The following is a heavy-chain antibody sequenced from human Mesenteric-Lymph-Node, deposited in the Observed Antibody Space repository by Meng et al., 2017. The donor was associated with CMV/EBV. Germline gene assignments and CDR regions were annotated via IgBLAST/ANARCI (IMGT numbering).Heavy chain of an antibody. D-gene: IGHD3-22*01. CDR2: VHHSGTT. CDR1: GESISNSTYY. CDR3: ARRGNYDSDYSEY. V-gene: IGHV4-39*01. J-gene: IGHJ4*02. Sequence: LHVQESCPGLVKPSETLSLSCIVSGESISNSTYYWTWIRQPPGKGLEWIGSVHHSGTTYYNPSLKGRLTISVDTSANLFSLRLTTVTAADTATYYCARRGNYDSDYSEYWGQGTLVTVSS.